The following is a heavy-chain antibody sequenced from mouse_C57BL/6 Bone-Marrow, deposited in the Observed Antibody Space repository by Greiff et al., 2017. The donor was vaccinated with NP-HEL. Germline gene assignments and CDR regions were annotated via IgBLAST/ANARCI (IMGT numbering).Heavy chain of an antibody. V-gene: IGHV6-6*01. CDR3: THGSLPWFAC. CDR2: IRHKANNPAS. J-gene: IGHJ3*01. CDR1: GFTFSDAW. D-gene: IGHD1-1*01. Sequence: EVKVVESGGGLVQPGGSMKLSCAASGFTFSDAWMDWVRQSPEKGLEWVAEIRHKANNPASNYAESVKGTFTISRSSYTSSVYLQMNSVRAEDTGIYYCTHGSLPWFACWGKGTLVTVSA.